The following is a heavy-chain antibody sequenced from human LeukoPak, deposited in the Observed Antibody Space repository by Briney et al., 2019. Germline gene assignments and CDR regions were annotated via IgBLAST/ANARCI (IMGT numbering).Heavy chain of an antibody. CDR3: ARTVVTATIDGFQI. CDR2: VHETGYA. CDR1: GSSFRSGHY. D-gene: IGHD2-21*02. Sequence: SETLSLTCSVSGSSFRSGHYWGWIRQSSGEGLEWIGNVHETGYANYNPSLRSRVTISVDPSKSQFSLRLTSVTAADTAVYYCARTVVTATIDGFQIWGQGTMVTVSS. J-gene: IGHJ3*02. V-gene: IGHV4-38-2*02.